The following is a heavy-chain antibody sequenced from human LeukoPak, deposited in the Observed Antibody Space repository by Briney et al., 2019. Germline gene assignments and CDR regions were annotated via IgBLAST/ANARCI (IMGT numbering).Heavy chain of an antibody. J-gene: IGHJ4*02. CDR2: IYYSGNT. CDR1: GGSIGSNY. Sequence: SETLSLTCTVSGGSIGSNYWNWIRQPPGKGLEWIGYIYYSGNTYYNPSLKSRITISIDPSKDQFSLKLSSVTAADTAVYYCAGDNYGTDYWGQGTLVTVSS. D-gene: IGHD5-18*01. V-gene: IGHV4-59*01. CDR3: AGDNYGTDY.